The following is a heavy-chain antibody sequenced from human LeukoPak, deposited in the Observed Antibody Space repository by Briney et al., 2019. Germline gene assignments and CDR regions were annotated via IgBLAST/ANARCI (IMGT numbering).Heavy chain of an antibody. D-gene: IGHD2-2*01. V-gene: IGHV1-8*01. CDR2: MNPNSGNT. CDR3: ARGRTGSSTSAYYYMDV. Sequence: ASVKVSCKASGYTFTSYDINWVRQATGQGLEWMGWMNPNSGNTGYAQKFQGRVTMTRNTSISTAYMELSSLRSEDTAVYYCARGRTGSSTSAYYYMDVWGKGTAVTVSS. J-gene: IGHJ6*03. CDR1: GYTFTSYD.